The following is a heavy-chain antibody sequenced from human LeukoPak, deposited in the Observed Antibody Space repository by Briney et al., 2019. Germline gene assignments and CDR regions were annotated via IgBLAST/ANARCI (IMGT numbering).Heavy chain of an antibody. CDR3: AKDWGAGGSALTF. CDR1: GFTFSTYG. CDR2: ISNDGSNE. D-gene: IGHD3-10*01. V-gene: IGHV3-30*18. J-gene: IGHJ4*02. Sequence: GGSLRLSCAASGFTFSTYGMHWVRQAPGKGLEWVAVISNDGSNEYYADSVKGRFTISRDNSKSTLYVQMNSLRAEDTAVYYCAKDWGAGGSALTFWGQGTLVTVSS.